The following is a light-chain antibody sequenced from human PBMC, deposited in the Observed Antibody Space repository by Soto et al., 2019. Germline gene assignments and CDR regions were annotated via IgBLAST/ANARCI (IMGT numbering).Light chain of an antibody. CDR1: SSDVGANNY. CDR2: EVT. Sequence: QSALTQPPFASGSPGQSVTISCSGTSSDVGANNYVSWYQQHPGKAPKLMMYEVTKRPSGVPDRFSGSKSGNTASLTVSGLQADDEADYYCSTFGGSKVFGGGTKLTVL. V-gene: IGLV2-8*01. CDR3: STFGGSKV. J-gene: IGLJ2*01.